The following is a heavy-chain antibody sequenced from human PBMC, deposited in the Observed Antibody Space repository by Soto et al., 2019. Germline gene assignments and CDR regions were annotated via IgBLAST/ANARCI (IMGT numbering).Heavy chain of an antibody. D-gene: IGHD5-12*01. Sequence: QVQLVESGGGVVQPGRSLRLSCAASGFTFSTFGMHWVRQAPGKGLEWVAVISYDGSNKYYADSVKGRFTISRDNSKNTLYLQMNSLRAEDTALYYCARDSGSGYGSYYYYGMDVWGQGTAVTVSS. V-gene: IGHV3-30*03. CDR3: ARDSGSGYGSYYYYGMDV. CDR1: GFTFSTFG. CDR2: ISYDGSNK. J-gene: IGHJ6*02.